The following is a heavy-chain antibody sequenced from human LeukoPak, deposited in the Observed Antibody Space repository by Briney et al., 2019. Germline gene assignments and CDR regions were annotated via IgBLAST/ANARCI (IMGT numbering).Heavy chain of an antibody. CDR2: ISYDGSNK. J-gene: IGHJ6*02. CDR1: GGSISSSS. V-gene: IGHV3-30*18. D-gene: IGHD3-10*01. CDR3: AKDNGAYGMDV. Sequence: LSLTCTVSGGSISSSSYYWGWIRQAPGKGLEWVAVISYDGSNKYYADSVKGRFTISRDNSKNTLYLQMNSLRAEDTAVYYCAKDNGAYGMDVWGQGTTVTVSS.